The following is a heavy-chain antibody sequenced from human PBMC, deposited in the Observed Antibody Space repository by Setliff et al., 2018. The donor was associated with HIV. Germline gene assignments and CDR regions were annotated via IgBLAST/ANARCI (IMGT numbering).Heavy chain of an antibody. D-gene: IGHD2-15*01. V-gene: IGHV1-69*04. Sequence: ASVKVSCKASGGTFSAYAVNWVRQAPGQGLEWMGRIISILGTPNYSHKFQGRVTITADKSTTTTYMELSSLRSDDTAIYYCARDFHVLGYCSADICPYDASDVWGQGTMVTVSS. CDR2: IISILGTP. J-gene: IGHJ3*01. CDR1: GGTFSAYA. CDR3: ARDFHVLGYCSADICPYDASDV.